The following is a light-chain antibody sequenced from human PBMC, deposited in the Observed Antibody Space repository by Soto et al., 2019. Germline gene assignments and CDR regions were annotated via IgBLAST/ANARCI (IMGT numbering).Light chain of an antibody. CDR3: SSHAGSNHVV. Sequence: QSALTQPPSASGSPGQSVTISCTGTSSDVGGYNYVSWYQQHPGKAPKLIIYEVNKRPSGVPARCSGSKSGNTASLTVSGLQAEDEADYYCSSHAGSNHVVFGGGTKVTVL. V-gene: IGLV2-8*01. CDR2: EVN. CDR1: SSDVGGYNY. J-gene: IGLJ2*01.